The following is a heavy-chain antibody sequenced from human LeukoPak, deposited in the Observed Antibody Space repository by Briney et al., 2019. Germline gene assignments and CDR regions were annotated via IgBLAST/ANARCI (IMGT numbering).Heavy chain of an antibody. V-gene: IGHV3-30*02. D-gene: IGHD6-19*01. CDR2: IRYDGSNK. CDR1: GFTFSSYG. CDR3: AREDSSGPTPPDYFDY. Sequence: PGGSLRLSCAASGFTFSSYGMHWVRQAPGKGLEWVAFIRYDGSNKYYADSVKGRFTISRDNSKNTLYLQMSSLRAEDTAVYYCAREDSSGPTPPDYFDYWGQGALVTVSS. J-gene: IGHJ4*02.